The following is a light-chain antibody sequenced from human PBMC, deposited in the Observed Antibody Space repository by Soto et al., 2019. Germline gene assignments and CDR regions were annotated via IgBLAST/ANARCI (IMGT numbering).Light chain of an antibody. CDR1: SSGVGGYDF. Sequence: QSVLTQPPSASGSPGQSVTISCTGTSSGVGGYDFVSWYQQQSGKAPKVMIYEVSKRPSGVPDRFSGSKSGNTASLTVSGLQAEDEANYYCSSYAGSKNFVVFGGGTKLTVL. CDR3: SSYAGSKNFVV. CDR2: EVS. V-gene: IGLV2-8*01. J-gene: IGLJ3*02.